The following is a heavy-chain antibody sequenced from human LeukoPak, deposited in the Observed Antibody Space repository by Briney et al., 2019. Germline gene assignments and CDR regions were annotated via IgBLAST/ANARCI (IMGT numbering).Heavy chain of an antibody. CDR2: ISYDGSNK. V-gene: IGHV3-30*07. Sequence: PGRSLRLSCAASGFTFSSYAMHWVRQAPGKGLEWVAVISYDGSNKYYADSVKGRFTISRDNSKNTLYLQMNSLRAEDTAVYYCAKDPLLWFGEYPPFDPWGQGTLVTVSS. J-gene: IGHJ5*02. D-gene: IGHD3-10*01. CDR3: AKDPLLWFGEYPPFDP. CDR1: GFTFSSYA.